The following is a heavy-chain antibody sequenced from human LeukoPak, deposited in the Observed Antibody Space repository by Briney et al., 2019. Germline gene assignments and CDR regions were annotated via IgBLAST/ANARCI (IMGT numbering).Heavy chain of an antibody. CDR3: ARAKGYCSGGSCYSFDP. V-gene: IGHV5-51*01. J-gene: IGHJ5*02. CDR1: GYSFTSYW. CDR2: IYPGDSDT. Sequence: GESLKISCKGSGYSFTSYWIGWVRQMPGKGLEWMGIIYPGDSDTRYSPSFQGQVTISAYKSITTAYLQWRSLKASDTAMYYCARAKGYCSGGSCYSFDPWGQGTLVTVSS. D-gene: IGHD2-15*01.